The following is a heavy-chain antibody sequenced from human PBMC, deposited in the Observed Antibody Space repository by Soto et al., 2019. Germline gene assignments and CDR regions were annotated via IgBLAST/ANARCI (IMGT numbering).Heavy chain of an antibody. V-gene: IGHV6-1*01. J-gene: IGHJ6*02. D-gene: IGHD1-1*01. Sequence: SQTLSLTCAISGDSVSSNSAAWNWIRQSPSRGLEWLGRTYYRSKWYNDYAVSVKSRITINPDTSKNQFSLQLNSVTPEDTAVYYCARRSTTGTTGGIPYYYYYGMDVWGQGTTVTVSS. CDR1: GDSVSSNSAA. CDR2: TYYRSKWYN. CDR3: ARRSTTGTTGGIPYYYYYGMDV.